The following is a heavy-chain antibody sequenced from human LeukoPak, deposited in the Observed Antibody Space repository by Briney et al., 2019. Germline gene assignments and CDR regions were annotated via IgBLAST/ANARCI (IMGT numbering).Heavy chain of an antibody. V-gene: IGHV3-30*18. D-gene: IGHD4-17*01. CDR2: ISYDGSNK. CDR1: GFTFSSYG. Sequence: GGSLRLSSAASGFTFSSYGMHWVRQAPGKGLEWVAVISYDGSNKYYADSVKGRFTISRDNSKNTLYLQMNSLRAEDTAVYYCAKDSPIYGDYGTPFDYWGQGTLVTVSS. J-gene: IGHJ4*02. CDR3: AKDSPIYGDYGTPFDY.